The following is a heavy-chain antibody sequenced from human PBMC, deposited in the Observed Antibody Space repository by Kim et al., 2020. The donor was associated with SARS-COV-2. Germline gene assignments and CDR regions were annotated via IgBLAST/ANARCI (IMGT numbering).Heavy chain of an antibody. J-gene: IGHJ3*02. V-gene: IGHV3-9*01. CDR3: AKGRQFLDI. CDR2: GSI. Sequence: GSIGYADAVKGRFTISRDNAKNSLYLQMNSLRAEDTALYYCAKGRQFLDIWGQGTMVTVSS.